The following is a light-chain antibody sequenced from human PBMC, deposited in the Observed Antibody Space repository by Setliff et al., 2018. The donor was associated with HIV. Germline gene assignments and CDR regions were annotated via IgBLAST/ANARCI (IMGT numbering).Light chain of an antibody. CDR2: DVS. CDR3: ASYRPNDLGV. CDR1: SSDVGSYDF. J-gene: IGLJ1*01. Sequence: QSALIQPASVSGSPGQSVTVSCTGTSSDVGSYDFVSWYLQLPGEAPKLLIYDVSDRPSGVSHRFSGSKSGNTASLTISGLQSEDEADYYCASYRPNDLGVFGTGTKVTVL. V-gene: IGLV2-14*03.